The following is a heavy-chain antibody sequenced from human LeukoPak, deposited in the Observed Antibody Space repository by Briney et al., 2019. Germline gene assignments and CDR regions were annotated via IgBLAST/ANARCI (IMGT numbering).Heavy chain of an antibody. Sequence: SVKVSCKASGGTFSSYAISWVRQAPGQGLEWMGRIIPILGIANYAQKFQGRVTITADKSTSTAYMELSSLRSEDTAVYYCASYCSSTSCSLYPSNGWFDPWGQGTLVTVSS. J-gene: IGHJ5*02. D-gene: IGHD2-2*01. CDR2: IIPILGIA. CDR1: GGTFSSYA. CDR3: ASYCSSTSCSLYPSNGWFDP. V-gene: IGHV1-69*04.